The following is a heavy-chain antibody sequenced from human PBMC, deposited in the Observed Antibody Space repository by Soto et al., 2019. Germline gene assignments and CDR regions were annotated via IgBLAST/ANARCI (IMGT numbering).Heavy chain of an antibody. CDR2: IYPDDSDT. J-gene: IGHJ5*02. V-gene: IGHV5-51*01. Sequence: GESLKISCQGSGYSFTNYWIGWVRQMPGKGLEWMGIIYPDDSDTKYSPSFQGQVTISTDKSISTAYLQWSNLKASDTAMYYCAKDSLAAAGTRGTSWFDPWGQGTLVTVSS. CDR3: AKDSLAAAGTRGTSWFDP. D-gene: IGHD6-13*01. CDR1: GYSFTNYW.